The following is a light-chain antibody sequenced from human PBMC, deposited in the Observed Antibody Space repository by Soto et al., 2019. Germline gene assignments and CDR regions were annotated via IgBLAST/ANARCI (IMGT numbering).Light chain of an antibody. CDR1: QSMNKW. J-gene: IGKJ1*01. Sequence: DIQLTQSPSLLSASVRDRVTITCRASQSMNKWLAWYQQKPGKAPKLLIYDVSVLESGVPARFSGSGSGTEVTLTISSLQPADFAMYYCQHYNGYSWTFGQGTKIEV. V-gene: IGKV1-5*01. CDR3: QHYNGYSWT. CDR2: DVS.